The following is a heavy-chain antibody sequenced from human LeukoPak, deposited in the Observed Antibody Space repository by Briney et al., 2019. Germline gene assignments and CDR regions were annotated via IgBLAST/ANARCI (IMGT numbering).Heavy chain of an antibody. CDR1: GFTFSNYA. Sequence: PGGSLRLSCAASGFTFSNYAMSWVRQAPGKGLEWVSVISGSGATTYYADSVKGRFTISRDNSKNTLYLQVDSLRAEDTAVYYCAKELWGAYYYGMDVWGQGTTVAVSS. CDR3: AKELWGAYYYGMDV. J-gene: IGHJ6*02. CDR2: ISGSGATT. D-gene: IGHD3-16*01. V-gene: IGHV3-23*01.